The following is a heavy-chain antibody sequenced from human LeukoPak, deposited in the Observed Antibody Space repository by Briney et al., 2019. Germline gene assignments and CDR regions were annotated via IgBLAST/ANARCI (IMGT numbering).Heavy chain of an antibody. Sequence: PSQTLSLTCAVSGGSISSGGYSWSWIRQPPGKGLEWIGYIYHSGSTYYNPSLKSRVTISVDRSKNQFSLKLSSVTAADTAVYYCARGESGYSFDYWGPGTLVTVSS. V-gene: IGHV4-30-2*01. D-gene: IGHD5-18*01. CDR2: IYHSGST. CDR1: GGSISSGGYS. J-gene: IGHJ4*02. CDR3: ARGESGYSFDY.